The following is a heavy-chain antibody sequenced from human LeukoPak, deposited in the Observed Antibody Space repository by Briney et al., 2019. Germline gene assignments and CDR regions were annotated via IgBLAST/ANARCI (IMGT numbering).Heavy chain of an antibody. J-gene: IGHJ4*02. CDR2: IIPILGIA. CDR3: ARDSGYCSGGSCN. D-gene: IGHD2-15*01. CDR1: GGTFSSYA. V-gene: IGHV1-69*04. Sequence: ASVKVSCKASGGTFSSYAISWVRQAPGQGLEWMGRIIPILGIANYAQKFQGRVTITADKSTSTAYVELSSLRSEDTAVYYCARDSGYCSGGSCNWGQGTLVTVSS.